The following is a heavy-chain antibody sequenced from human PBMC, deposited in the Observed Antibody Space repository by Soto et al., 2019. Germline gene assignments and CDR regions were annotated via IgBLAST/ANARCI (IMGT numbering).Heavy chain of an antibody. CDR2: VNPNNGDT. D-gene: IGHD3-10*01. J-gene: IGHJ4*02. V-gene: IGHV1-8*01. Sequence: QVQLVQSGAELKKPGASVKVSCKASGYTFSNYDMNWMRQATGQGPEWIGWVNPNNGDTGYAQKFQGRVTLTTDISTTTAYMELTSLRSEDTAIYYCAKVSRKGSAIDFDYWGQGTLNTVSS. CDR3: AKVSRKGSAIDFDY. CDR1: GYTFSNYD.